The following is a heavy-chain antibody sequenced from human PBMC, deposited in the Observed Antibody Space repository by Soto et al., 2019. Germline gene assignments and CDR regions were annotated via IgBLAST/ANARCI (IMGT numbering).Heavy chain of an antibody. CDR2: INPSGGGT. CDR3: ARGRITAAGTYDYYYSMDV. D-gene: IGHD6-13*01. V-gene: IGHV1-46*03. J-gene: IGHJ6*03. Sequence: QVRLVQSGAEVKNPGASVRVSCKASGYTFTSYYMHWVRRAPGQGLEWMGIINPSGGGTSYAQKYQGRVTMTRDTSTTTVYINLSSLRSEDTSVYYCARGRITAAGTYDYYYSMDVWGKGTTVTVSS. CDR1: GYTFTSYY.